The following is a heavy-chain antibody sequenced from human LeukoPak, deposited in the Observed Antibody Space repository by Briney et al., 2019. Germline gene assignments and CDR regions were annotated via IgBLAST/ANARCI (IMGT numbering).Heavy chain of an antibody. V-gene: IGHV1-46*01. CDR2: INPSGGST. CDR3: ARAGLKGHQLLYRPGYYYYGMDA. CDR1: GYTFTSYY. Sequence: GASVKVSCKASGYTFTSYYMHWVRQAPGQGLEWMGIINPSGGSTSYAQKFQGRVTMTRDTSTSTVYMELSSLRSEDTAVYYCARAGLKGHQLLYRPGYYYYGMDAWGQGTTVTVSS. D-gene: IGHD2-2*02. J-gene: IGHJ6*02.